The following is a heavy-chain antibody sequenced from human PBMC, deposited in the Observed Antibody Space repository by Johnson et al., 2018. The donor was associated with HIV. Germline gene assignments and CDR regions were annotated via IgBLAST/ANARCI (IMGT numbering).Heavy chain of an antibody. V-gene: IGHV3-66*03. J-gene: IGHJ3*02. D-gene: IGHD6-6*01. Sequence: VQLVESGGGLIQPGGSLRLSCAASGFTVSSNYMSWVRQAPGKGLEWVSVIYSGGSTYYAESVKGRFTISRDNSKNTLYLQMNSLRAEDTAVYYCAKVYSSSVPAPGIWGQGTMVTVSS. CDR1: GFTVSSNY. CDR2: IYSGGST. CDR3: AKVYSSSVPAPGI.